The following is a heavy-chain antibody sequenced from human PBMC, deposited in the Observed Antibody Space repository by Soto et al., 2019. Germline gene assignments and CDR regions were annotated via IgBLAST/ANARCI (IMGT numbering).Heavy chain of an antibody. CDR2: MNPNSGNA. J-gene: IGHJ6*02. CDR3: ARGLYYYGMDV. V-gene: IGHV1-8*01. Sequence: QVQLVQSGAEVKKPGASVKVSCKASGYTFASFDINWVRQATGQGLEWMGWMNPNSGNAGYAQKFQGRVTMTRDTSIRTAYMELSSLRSEDTAVYYCARGLYYYGMDVWGQGTTVTVSS. CDR1: GYTFASFD.